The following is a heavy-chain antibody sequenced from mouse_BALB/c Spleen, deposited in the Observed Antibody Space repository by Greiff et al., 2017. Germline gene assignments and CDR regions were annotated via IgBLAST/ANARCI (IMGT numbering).Heavy chain of an antibody. CDR3: ARGVRRETWFAY. CDR2: ISYDGSN. V-gene: IGHV3-6*02. CDR1: GYSITSGYY. Sequence: DVQLQESGPGLVKPSQSLSLTCSVTGYSITSGYYWNWIRQFPGNKLEWMGYISYDGSNNYNPSLKNRISITRDTSKNQFFLKLNSVTTEDTATYYCARGVRRETWFAYWGQGTLVTVSA. D-gene: IGHD2-14*01. J-gene: IGHJ3*01.